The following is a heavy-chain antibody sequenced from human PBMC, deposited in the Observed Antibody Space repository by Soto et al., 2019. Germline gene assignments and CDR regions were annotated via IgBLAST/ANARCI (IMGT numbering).Heavy chain of an antibody. V-gene: IGHV5-10-1*01. Sequence: PGESLKISCKGSGYNFINDWICWGRQMPGKGLEWMGRTDPTDTYTKYSPSFEGHVTISADKSISTAYLQWSSLKASDSPVYYCARLSCASFALDVWGQGTTVTVSS. J-gene: IGHJ6*02. CDR3: ARLSCASFALDV. D-gene: IGHD3-16*01. CDR2: TDPTDTYT. CDR1: GYNFINDW.